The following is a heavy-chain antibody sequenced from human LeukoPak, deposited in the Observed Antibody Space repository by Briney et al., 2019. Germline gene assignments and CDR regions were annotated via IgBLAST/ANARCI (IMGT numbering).Heavy chain of an antibody. CDR1: GFNFSYYA. CDR2: IWFDGSND. Sequence: GGSLRLSCTASGFNFSYYAMHWVRQAPGKGLAWVALIWFDGSNDYYEDSVKGRFTISRDNSKDTVSLQMNSLTVDDTAVYYCARLVGGTTGATDYWGQGSLVSVS. V-gene: IGHV3-33*01. D-gene: IGHD1-26*01. J-gene: IGHJ4*02. CDR3: ARLVGGTTGATDY.